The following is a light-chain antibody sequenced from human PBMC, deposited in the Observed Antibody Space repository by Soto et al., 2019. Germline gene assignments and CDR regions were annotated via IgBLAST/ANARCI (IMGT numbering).Light chain of an antibody. CDR3: QQYDHLPYT. CDR1: QDITNY. Sequence: DIQMTQSPSSLSASVGDRVTITCQASQDITNYLDWYQQKPGKAPKLLIYDASNLETGVPSRFSGSGSGTDFPFTISRLQPEDIATYYCQQYDHLPYTFGQGTKLEIK. V-gene: IGKV1-33*01. J-gene: IGKJ2*01. CDR2: DAS.